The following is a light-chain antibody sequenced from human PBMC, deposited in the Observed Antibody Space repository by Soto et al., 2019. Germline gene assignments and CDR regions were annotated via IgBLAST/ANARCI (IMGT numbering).Light chain of an antibody. CDR1: QSVLYGSKNKNY. Sequence: DIVMTQSPDSLAVSLGERATINCKSSQSVLYGSKNKNYLAWYQQKPGQPPKLLVYWASTRESGVPDRFSGSGSGTDFTLTISTLQAEDVAVYYCQQYYDIPFTFGPGTKVDIK. J-gene: IGKJ3*01. CDR3: QQYYDIPFT. V-gene: IGKV4-1*01. CDR2: WAS.